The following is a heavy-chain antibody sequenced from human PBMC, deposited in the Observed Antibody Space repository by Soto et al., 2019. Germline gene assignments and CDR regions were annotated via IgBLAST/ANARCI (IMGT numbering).Heavy chain of an antibody. CDR2: IIPLLDIA. Sequence: SVKVSCKASGYTFTSYDINWVRQAPGQGLEWMGRIIPLLDIANYAQKFQGRVTITADKSTSTAYMELNSLRSEDTAVYYCVRDSPIGSTYSGYDGIDYWGQGTLVTVSS. J-gene: IGHJ4*02. V-gene: IGHV1-69*04. CDR1: GYTFTSYD. CDR3: VRDSPIGSTYSGYDGIDY. D-gene: IGHD5-12*01.